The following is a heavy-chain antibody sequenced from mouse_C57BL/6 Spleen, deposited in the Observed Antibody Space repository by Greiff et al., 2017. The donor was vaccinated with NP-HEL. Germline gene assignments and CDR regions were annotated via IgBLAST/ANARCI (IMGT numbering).Heavy chain of an antibody. CDR2: IYPRSGNT. J-gene: IGHJ2*01. CDR1: GYTFTCYG. D-gene: IGHD1-1*01. V-gene: IGHV1-81*01. Sequence: QVQLQQSGAELARPGASVKLFRKASGYTFTCYGISWVKQRTGQGLEWIGEIYPRSGNTYYNEKFKGKATLIADTFLSPAYMKLHSVTYRDSAVYFCAKGGLLLRADDGGQGTTLTVSS. CDR3: AKGGLLLRADD.